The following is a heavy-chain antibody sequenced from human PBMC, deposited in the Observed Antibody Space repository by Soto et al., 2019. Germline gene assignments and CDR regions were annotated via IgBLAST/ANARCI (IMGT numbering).Heavy chain of an antibody. CDR1: GGSIRSSSYY. Sequence: ETLSLTCTVSGGSIRSSSYYWGWIRQPPGKGLEWIGSIYYSGSTYYNPSLKSRVTISVDTSKNQFSLKLSSVTAADTAVYYCASPKIAFYNWFDPWGQGTLVTVSS. CDR3: ASPKIAFYNWFDP. V-gene: IGHV4-39*01. J-gene: IGHJ5*02. D-gene: IGHD3-3*02. CDR2: IYYSGST.